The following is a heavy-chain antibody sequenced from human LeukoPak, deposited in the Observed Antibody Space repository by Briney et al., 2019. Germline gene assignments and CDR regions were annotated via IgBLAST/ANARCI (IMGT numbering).Heavy chain of an antibody. J-gene: IGHJ4*02. CDR1: GDSITNYY. CDR3: ARHLTGGTYPIDY. CDR2: IHYNGHS. V-gene: IGHV4-59*08. Sequence: SETLSLTCSVSGDSITNYYWSWIRQPPGKGLDYIGYIHYNGHSNYSPSLRGRVTMSVDTSKNQFSLRLTSVTAADTAVYYCARHLTGGTYPIDYWGRGTLVTVSS. D-gene: IGHD3-16*01.